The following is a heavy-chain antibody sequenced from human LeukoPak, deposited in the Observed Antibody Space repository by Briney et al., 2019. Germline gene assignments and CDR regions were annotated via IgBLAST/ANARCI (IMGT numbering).Heavy chain of an antibody. D-gene: IGHD3-10*01. CDR3: ARGLRITMVRGVLGFGY. Sequence: AASVKVSCKASGYTFTGYYMHWVRQAPGQGLEWMGWINPNSGGTNYAQKFQGRVTMTRDTSISTAYMELSRLRSDDTAVYYRARGLRITMVRGVLGFGYWGQGTLVTVSS. V-gene: IGHV1-2*02. CDR1: GYTFTGYY. CDR2: INPNSGGT. J-gene: IGHJ4*02.